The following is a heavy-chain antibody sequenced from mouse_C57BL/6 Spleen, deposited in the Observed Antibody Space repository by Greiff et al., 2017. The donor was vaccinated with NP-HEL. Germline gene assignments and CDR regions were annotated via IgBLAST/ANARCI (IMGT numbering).Heavy chain of an antibody. D-gene: IGHD2-3*01. CDR1: GFTFSDYG. J-gene: IGHJ2*01. CDR2: ISSGSSTI. V-gene: IGHV5-17*01. Sequence: EVMLVESGGGLVKPGGSLKLSCAASGFTFSDYGMHWVRQAPEKGLEWVAYISSGSSTIYYADTVKGRFTISRDNAKNTLFLQMTSLRSEDTAMYYCARGDFYDGYYDYWGQGTTLTVSS. CDR3: ARGDFYDGYYDY.